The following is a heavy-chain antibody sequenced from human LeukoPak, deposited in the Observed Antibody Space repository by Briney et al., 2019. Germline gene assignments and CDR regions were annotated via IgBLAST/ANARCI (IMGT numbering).Heavy chain of an antibody. D-gene: IGHD7-27*01. J-gene: IGHJ4*02. Sequence: GGSLRLVCSASGFYFSADWMNWVRQAPGKGPEWVANINLGGSASSYVDSVKGRCTISRDNARNSLYLQMNSLRVDDTAIYYCAAWGLHNFWGQGTLVTVSS. CDR1: GFYFSADW. CDR2: INLGGSAS. CDR3: AAWGLHNF. V-gene: IGHV3-7*01.